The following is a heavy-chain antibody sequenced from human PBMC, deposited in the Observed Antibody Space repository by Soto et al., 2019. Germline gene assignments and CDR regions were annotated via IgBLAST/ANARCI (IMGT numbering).Heavy chain of an antibody. CDR2: ISGGGGSA. CDR1: GFTFSSYA. CDR3: AKRSIGYYRPADY. D-gene: IGHD3-22*01. V-gene: IGHV3-23*01. Sequence: GGSLRLSCAASGFTFSSYAMSWVRQAPGKGLEWVSAISGGGGSAYYADSVKGRFTISRDNSKNTLYLQMNSLRAEDTAVYYCAKRSIGYYRPADYWGQGTLVTVSS. J-gene: IGHJ4*02.